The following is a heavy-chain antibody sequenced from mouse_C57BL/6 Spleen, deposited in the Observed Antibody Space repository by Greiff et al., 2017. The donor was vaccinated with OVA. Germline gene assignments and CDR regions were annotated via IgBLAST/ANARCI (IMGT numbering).Heavy chain of an antibody. CDR1: GFNIKDDY. Sequence: EVQRVESGAELVRPGASVKLSCTASGFNIKDDYMHWVKQRPEQGLEWIGWIDPENGDTEYASKFQGKATITADTSSNTAYLQLSSLTSEDTAVYYCTTRGYYDYAMDYWGQGTSVTVSS. CDR2: IDPENGDT. V-gene: IGHV14-4*01. D-gene: IGHD2-3*01. J-gene: IGHJ4*01. CDR3: TTRGYYDYAMDY.